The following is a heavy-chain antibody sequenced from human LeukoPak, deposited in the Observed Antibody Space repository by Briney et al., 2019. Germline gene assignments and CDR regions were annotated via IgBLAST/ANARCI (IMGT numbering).Heavy chain of an antibody. D-gene: IGHD2-8*01. CDR2: IKSKTDGGTT. V-gene: IGHV3-15*01. J-gene: IGHJ4*02. CDR1: GFTFSNAW. CDR3: TLSVSSALDFVY. Sequence: GGSLRLSCVASGFTFSNAWMSWVRQAPGKGLEWVGRIKSKTDGGTTDYAAPVKGRFTISRDGSKNTLYLQMNSLKTEDTAVYYCTLSVSSALDFVYWGQGTLVTVSS.